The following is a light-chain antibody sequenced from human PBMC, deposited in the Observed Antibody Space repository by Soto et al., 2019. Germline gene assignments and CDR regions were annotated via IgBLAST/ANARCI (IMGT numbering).Light chain of an antibody. V-gene: IGKV1-33*01. CDR3: QQHDNLPYT. CDR1: QDIDKY. CDR2: DAS. Sequence: DIQMTQSPSSLSASIGDRVTITCQASQDIDKYLNWYQQKPGKAPKLLIYDASNLETGVPSRFHGRGSGTDFSFTISSLQTEDTATYYCQQHDNLPYTFGQGTKLDIK. J-gene: IGKJ2*01.